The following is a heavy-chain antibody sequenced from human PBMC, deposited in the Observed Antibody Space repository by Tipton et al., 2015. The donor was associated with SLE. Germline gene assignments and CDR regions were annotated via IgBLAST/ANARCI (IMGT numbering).Heavy chain of an antibody. V-gene: IGHV4-31*03. Sequence: TLSLTCTVSGGSITSGGYWSWIRQHPGKGLEWIGYIYYTGSTYYYPSLKSRVTISADTSNNQVSLSLNSVTAADTAVYYCARRSDDYSNWFDPWGQGTQVSVSS. CDR2: IYYTGST. D-gene: IGHD4-11*01. CDR1: GGSITSGGY. J-gene: IGHJ5*02. CDR3: ARRSDDYSNWFDP.